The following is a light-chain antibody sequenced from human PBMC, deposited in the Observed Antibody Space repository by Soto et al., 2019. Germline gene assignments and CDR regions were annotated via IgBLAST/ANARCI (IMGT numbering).Light chain of an antibody. V-gene: IGLV1-40*01. CDR3: QSYDSSLSAPVV. CDR1: TSNIGAGFD. J-gene: IGLJ2*01. Sequence: QSVLTQPPSVSGAPGQRVTISCTGSTSNIGAGFDVHWYQQLPGTAPKLLIYANNNRPSGVPDRFSGSKSGTSASLAITGLQDEDEADYCCQSYDSSLSAPVVLGGGTKLTVL. CDR2: ANN.